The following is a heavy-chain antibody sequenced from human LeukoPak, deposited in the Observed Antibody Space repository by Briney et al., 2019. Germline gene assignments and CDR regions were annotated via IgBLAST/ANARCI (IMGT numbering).Heavy chain of an antibody. D-gene: IGHD6-19*01. CDR1: GFTFSSYG. Sequence: PGRSLRLSCAASGFTFSSYGMHWVRQAPGKGLEWVAVISYDGSNKYYADSVKGRFTISRDNSKNTLYLQINSLRAEDTAVYYCAKDREGAVAGYFDYWGQGTLVTVSS. CDR2: ISYDGSNK. CDR3: AKDREGAVAGYFDY. V-gene: IGHV3-30*18. J-gene: IGHJ4*02.